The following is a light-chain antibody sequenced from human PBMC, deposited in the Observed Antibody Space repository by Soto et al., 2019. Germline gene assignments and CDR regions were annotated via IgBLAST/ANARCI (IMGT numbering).Light chain of an antibody. V-gene: IGLV1-40*01. CDR2: GNN. CDR1: SSNIGAGYD. J-gene: IGLJ2*01. CDR3: QSCDSSLRGYVL. Sequence: QTVVTQPPSVSGAPGQRVTISCTGSSSNIGAGYDVHWYQQLPGTAPKLLIYGNNNRPSGVPDRFSGSKSGTSASLAITGLQAEDEADYYCQSCDSSLRGYVLFGGGTKLTVL.